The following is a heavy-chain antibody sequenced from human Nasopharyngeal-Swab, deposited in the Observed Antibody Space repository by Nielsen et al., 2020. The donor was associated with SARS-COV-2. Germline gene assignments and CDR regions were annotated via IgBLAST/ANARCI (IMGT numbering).Heavy chain of an antibody. CDR1: GFTFSSYG. J-gene: IGHJ4*02. CDR2: IWYDGSNK. CDR3: AREGAVGATQGFDY. D-gene: IGHD1-26*01. V-gene: IGHV3-33*01. Sequence: SLRLSCAASGFTFSSYGMHWVRQAPGKGLEWVAVIWYDGSNKYYADSVKGRFTISRDNSKNTLYLQMNSLRAEDTAVYYCAREGAVGATQGFDYWGQGTLVTVSS.